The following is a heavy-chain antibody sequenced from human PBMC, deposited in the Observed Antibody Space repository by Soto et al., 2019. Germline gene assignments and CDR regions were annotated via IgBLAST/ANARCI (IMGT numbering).Heavy chain of an antibody. CDR2: ISSSSSYT. V-gene: IGHV3-11*06. Sequence: QVQLVESGGGLVKPGGSLRLSRAASGFTFSDYYMSWIRQAPGKGLEWVSYISSSSSYTNYADSVKGRFTISRDNAKNSLYLQMNSLRAEDTAVYYCAREYYYDSSGPDYWGQGTLVTVSS. D-gene: IGHD3-22*01. J-gene: IGHJ4*02. CDR1: GFTFSDYY. CDR3: AREYYYDSSGPDY.